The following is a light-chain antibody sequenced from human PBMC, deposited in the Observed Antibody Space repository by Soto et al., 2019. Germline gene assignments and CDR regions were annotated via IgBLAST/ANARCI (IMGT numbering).Light chain of an antibody. CDR2: DAS. Sequence: DIQMTQSPSTLSASVGDRVTITCRASQSISTWVAWYQQKPGKAPKLLLYDASILESGVPSRFSASGSATEFTLTISSLQPDDFATYSYQQYNSYYTFGQGTKLEIK. CDR3: QQYNSYYT. V-gene: IGKV1-5*01. CDR1: QSISTW. J-gene: IGKJ2*01.